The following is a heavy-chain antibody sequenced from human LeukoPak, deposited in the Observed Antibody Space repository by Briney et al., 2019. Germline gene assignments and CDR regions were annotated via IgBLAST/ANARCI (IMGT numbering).Heavy chain of an antibody. CDR1: GFTFSSYG. D-gene: IGHD4-23*01. CDR2: ISGSGGST. V-gene: IGHV3-23*01. CDR3: ARGGGGPSYYYYYYMDV. Sequence: GGTLRLSCAASGFTFSSYGMSWVRQAPGKGLEWVSAISGSGGSTYYADSVKGRFTISRDNSKNTLYLQMNSLRAEDTAVYYCARGGGGPSYYYYYYMDVWGKGTTVTVSS. J-gene: IGHJ6*03.